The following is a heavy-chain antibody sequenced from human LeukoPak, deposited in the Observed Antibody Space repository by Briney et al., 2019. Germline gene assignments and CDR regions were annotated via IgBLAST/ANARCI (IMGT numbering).Heavy chain of an antibody. CDR1: GFTFSSYS. CDR2: ISSSSYI. V-gene: IGHV3-21*01. J-gene: IGHJ6*03. Sequence: PGGSLRLSCAASGFTFSSYSMNWVRQAPGKGLEWVSSISSSSYIYYADSVKGRFTISRDNAKNSLYLQMNSLRAEDTAVYYCARGGYCSGGSCYVHYYYMDVWGKGTTVTVSS. CDR3: ARGGYCSGGSCYVHYYYMDV. D-gene: IGHD2-15*01.